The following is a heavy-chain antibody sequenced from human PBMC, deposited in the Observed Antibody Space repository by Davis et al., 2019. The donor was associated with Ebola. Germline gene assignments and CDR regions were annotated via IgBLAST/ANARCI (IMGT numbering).Heavy chain of an antibody. D-gene: IGHD2-2*01. J-gene: IGHJ4*02. Sequence: PSENLSLTCTVSGYSISSGYYWGWIRQPPGKGLEWIGNIYHSGNTYYNPSLKSRVTISVDTPKNQFSLKLKSITAADTAVYYCARGGSPAMFKGVDEWGQGTLVTVAS. CDR2: IYHSGNT. V-gene: IGHV4-38-2*02. CDR3: ARGGSPAMFKGVDE. CDR1: GYSISSGYY.